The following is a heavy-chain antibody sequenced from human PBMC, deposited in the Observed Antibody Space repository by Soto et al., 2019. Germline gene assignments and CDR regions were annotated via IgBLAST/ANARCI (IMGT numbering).Heavy chain of an antibody. CDR2: ISTYSGNT. V-gene: IGHV1-18*01. CDR3: ARSPMAPAPVDF. Sequence: ASVKVSCKASGGTFSSYAISWVRQAPGQGLEWMGWISTYSGNTHYAQKFQGRLTLTTDTSTSTAYMELRSLTSDDTAVYFCARSPMAPAPVDFWGREPWSPSPQ. D-gene: IGHD6-13*01. J-gene: IGHJ4*02. CDR1: GGTFSSYA.